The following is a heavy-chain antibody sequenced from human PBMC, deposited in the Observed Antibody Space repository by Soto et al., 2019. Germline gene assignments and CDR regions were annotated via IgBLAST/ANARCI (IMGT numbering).Heavy chain of an antibody. D-gene: IGHD6-19*01. Sequence: EVHLVESGGGLVQPGGSLRLSCAASGFRFSNYWMSWVRQAPGQGLEWVANIKQDGSAKFYVDSVRGRFMISRDIAKNSMYLHMNSLRVEDTAVYYCARWTNPTGTLTGWYFDSWGQGTLVTVSS. J-gene: IGHJ4*02. CDR3: ARWTNPTGTLTGWYFDS. CDR1: GFRFSNYW. V-gene: IGHV3-7*01. CDR2: IKQDGSAK.